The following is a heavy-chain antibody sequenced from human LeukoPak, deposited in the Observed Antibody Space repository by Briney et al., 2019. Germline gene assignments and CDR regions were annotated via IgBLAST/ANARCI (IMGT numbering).Heavy chain of an antibody. CDR3: ARELEGSGFDP. J-gene: IGHJ5*02. Sequence: GGSLKLSCAASGFTFSSYEMNWVRQAPGKGLEWLSYISSSGNSIDYADSVKGRFTISRDNAKNSLYLQMNSLRADDTAVYYCARELEGSGFDPWGQRTLVTVS. CDR1: GFTFSSYE. CDR2: ISSSGNSI. D-gene: IGHD6-19*01. V-gene: IGHV3-48*03.